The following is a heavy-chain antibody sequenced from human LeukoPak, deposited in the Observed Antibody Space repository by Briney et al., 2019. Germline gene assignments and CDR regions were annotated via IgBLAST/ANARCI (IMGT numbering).Heavy chain of an antibody. CDR3: AGVRFLEWLLNPSGYYYYYGMDV. CDR2: INHSGST. D-gene: IGHD3-3*01. J-gene: IGHJ6*02. CDR1: GGSFSGYY. Sequence: SETLSLTCAVYGGSFSGYYWSWIRQPPGKGLEWIGEINHSGSTNYNPSLKSRVTISVDTSKNQFSLKLSSVTAADTAVYYCAGVRFLEWLLNPSGYYYYYGMDVRGQGTTVTVSS. V-gene: IGHV4-34*01.